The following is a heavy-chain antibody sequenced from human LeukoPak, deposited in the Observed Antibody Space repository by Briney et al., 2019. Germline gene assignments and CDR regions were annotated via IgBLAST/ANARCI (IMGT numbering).Heavy chain of an antibody. CDR3: AREHGLLELGDYYFDY. Sequence: ASVKVSCKASGYTFTGYYMHWVRQAPGQGLEWMGWINPNSGGTNYAQKFQGRVTMTRDTSISTAYMELSRLRSDDTAVYYCAREHGLLELGDYYFDYLGQGTLVTVSS. CDR1: GYTFTGYY. V-gene: IGHV1-2*02. J-gene: IGHJ4*02. D-gene: IGHD1-7*01. CDR2: INPNSGGT.